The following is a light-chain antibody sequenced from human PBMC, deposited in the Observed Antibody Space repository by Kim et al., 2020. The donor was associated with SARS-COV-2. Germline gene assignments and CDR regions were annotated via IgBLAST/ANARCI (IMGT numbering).Light chain of an antibody. V-gene: IGKV2-30*01. CDR3: MQGSHLYS. J-gene: IGKJ2*03. Sequence: GEAASISCRSSQRLLYSDRNYYLHWLHKRPGQSQRRLLYRVSIRDSGVPDRISGSGSGADFTMKISRVEAEDVGIYYCMQGSHLYSFGQGTKLEI. CDR1: QRLLYSDRNYY. CDR2: RVS.